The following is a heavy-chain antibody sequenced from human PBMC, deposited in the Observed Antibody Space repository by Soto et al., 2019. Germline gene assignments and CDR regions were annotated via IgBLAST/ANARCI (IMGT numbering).Heavy chain of an antibody. Sequence: GGSLRLSCAASGFTFSSYWMSWVRQAPGKGLEWVANIKQDGSEKYYVDSVKGRFTISRDNAKNSLYLQMNSLRAEDTAVYYCAREYCTNGVCFPTYYYGMDVWGQGTTVTVSS. CDR2: IKQDGSEK. D-gene: IGHD2-8*01. V-gene: IGHV3-7*01. CDR3: AREYCTNGVCFPTYYYGMDV. CDR1: GFTFSSYW. J-gene: IGHJ6*02.